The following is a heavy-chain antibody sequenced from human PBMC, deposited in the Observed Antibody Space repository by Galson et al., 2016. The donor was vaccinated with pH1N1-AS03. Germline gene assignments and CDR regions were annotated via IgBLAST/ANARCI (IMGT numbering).Heavy chain of an antibody. CDR1: GFTFNRSW. CDR3: ARDYIVGATRGAGTFDV. J-gene: IGHJ3*01. Sequence: SLRLSCAASGFTFNRSWMNWVRQAPGKGLKWEANIKQDGSEKYYVDSVKGRFTISRDSSKNTLYLQMNSLRPEDTAMYYCARDYIVGATRGAGTFDVWGHGTMVTVSS. V-gene: IGHV3-7*01. D-gene: IGHD1-26*01. CDR2: IKQDGSEK.